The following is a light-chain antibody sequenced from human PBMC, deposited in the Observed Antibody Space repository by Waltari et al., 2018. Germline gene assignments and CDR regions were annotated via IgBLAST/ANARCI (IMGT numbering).Light chain of an antibody. Sequence: SYVVTPPPSVSVAPGQTARITWGGNNIGSKSVPWYQQKPGQAPVLVVYDESDRPSGIPERFSGSNSGNTATLTISRVEAGDEADYFCQVWDSSSDHWVFGGGTKLSVL. CDR3: QVWDSSSDHWV. V-gene: IGLV3-21*02. CDR2: DES. J-gene: IGLJ3*02. CDR1: NIGSKS.